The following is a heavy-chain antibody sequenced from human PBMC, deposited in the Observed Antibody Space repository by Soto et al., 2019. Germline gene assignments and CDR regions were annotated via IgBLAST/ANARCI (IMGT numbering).Heavy chain of an antibody. CDR2: INHSGST. J-gene: IGHJ6*02. CDR3: ARGYSSGWYFGYYGMDV. Sequence: PSETLSLTCAAYGGSFSGYYWSWIRQPPGKGLEWIGEINHSGSTNYNPSLKSRVTISVDTSKNQFSLKLSSVTAADTAVYYCARGYSSGWYFGYYGMDVWGQGTTVTVS. D-gene: IGHD6-19*01. CDR1: GGSFSGYY. V-gene: IGHV4-34*01.